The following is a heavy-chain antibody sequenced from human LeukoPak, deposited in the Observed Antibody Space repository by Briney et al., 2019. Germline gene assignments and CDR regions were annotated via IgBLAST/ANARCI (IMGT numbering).Heavy chain of an antibody. J-gene: IGHJ4*02. CDR2: INPSGGST. Sequence: ASVKVSCKASGYTFTSYYMHWVRQAPGQGLEWMGIINPSGGSTSYAQKFQGRVTMTRDTSTSTVYVELSSLRSEDTAVYYCARINHYYDSSGYTSYYFDYWGQGTLVTVSS. CDR1: GYTFTSYY. CDR3: ARINHYYDSSGYTSYYFDY. D-gene: IGHD3-22*01. V-gene: IGHV1-46*01.